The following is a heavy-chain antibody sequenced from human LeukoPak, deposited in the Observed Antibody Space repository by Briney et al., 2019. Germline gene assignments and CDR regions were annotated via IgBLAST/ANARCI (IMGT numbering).Heavy chain of an antibody. D-gene: IGHD3-22*01. Sequence: ASVKVSCKASGYTFTGYYMHWVRQAPGQGPEWMGWINPNSGGTNYAQKFQGRVTMTRDTSISTAYMELSRLRSDDTAVYYCARVGRYDSSGYYFDYWGQGTLVTVSS. CDR1: GYTFTGYY. CDR2: INPNSGGT. V-gene: IGHV1-2*02. CDR3: ARVGRYDSSGYYFDY. J-gene: IGHJ4*02.